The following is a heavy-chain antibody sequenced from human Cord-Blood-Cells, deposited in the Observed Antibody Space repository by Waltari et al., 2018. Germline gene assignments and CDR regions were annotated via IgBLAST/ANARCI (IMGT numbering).Heavy chain of an antibody. CDR3: ARDRCTNGVCYFDY. Sequence: QVQLVKSGAEVTKPGASVKVSCKASGSTFTSYAMHCVRHAPGQRLEWMGWINAGNGNTKYSQKFQGRVTITRDTSASTAYMELSSLRSEDTAVYDCARDRCTNGVCYFDYWGQGTLVTVSS. J-gene: IGHJ4*02. CDR1: GSTFTSYA. D-gene: IGHD2-8*01. V-gene: IGHV1-3*01. CDR2: INAGNGNT.